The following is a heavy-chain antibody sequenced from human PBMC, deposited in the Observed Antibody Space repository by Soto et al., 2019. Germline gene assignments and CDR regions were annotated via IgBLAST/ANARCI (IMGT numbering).Heavy chain of an antibody. V-gene: IGHV4-61*01. J-gene: IGHJ5*02. CDR3: ARGDQYYDFWSGYKTRSDP. CDR1: GGSVSSGSYY. CDR2: IYYSGST. Sequence: SETLSLTCTVSGGSVSSGSYYWSWIRQPPGKGLEWIGYIYYSGSTNYNPSLKSRVTISVDTSKNQFSLKLSSVTAADTAVYYCARGDQYYDFWSGYKTRSDPWGQGTLVTVSS. D-gene: IGHD3-3*01.